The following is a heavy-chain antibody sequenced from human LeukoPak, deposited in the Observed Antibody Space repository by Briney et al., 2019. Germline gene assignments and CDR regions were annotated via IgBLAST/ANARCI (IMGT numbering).Heavy chain of an antibody. V-gene: IGHV1-18*01. J-gene: IGHJ4*02. D-gene: IGHD3-22*01. CDR1: GYTFTSYG. CDR2: MNPNSGNT. Sequence: ASVKVSCKASGYTFTSYGISWVRQAPGQGLEWMGWMNPNSGNTNYAQKLQGRVTMTTDTSTSTAYMELRSLRSDDTAVYYCARDPRRYYDSSGYFPDYWGQGTLVTVSS. CDR3: ARDPRRYYDSSGYFPDY.